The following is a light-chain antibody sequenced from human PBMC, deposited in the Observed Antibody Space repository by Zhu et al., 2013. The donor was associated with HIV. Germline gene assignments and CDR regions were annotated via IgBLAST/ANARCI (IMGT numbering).Light chain of an antibody. J-gene: IGLJ2*01. CDR3: SSFFNNIIPHVI. CDR2: KVS. CDR1: SSDVGGHND. Sequence: QSALTQPASVSGSPGQSITISCTGTSSDVGGHNDVSWYQQHPGKVPKLMIFKVSNRPSGVSNRFSGSKSGNTASLTISGLQTEDEADYYCSSFFNNIIPHVIFGGGTKLTVL. V-gene: IGLV2-14*01.